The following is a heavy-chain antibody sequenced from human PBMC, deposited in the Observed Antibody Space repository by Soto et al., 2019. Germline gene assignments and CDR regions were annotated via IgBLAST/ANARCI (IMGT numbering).Heavy chain of an antibody. CDR2: ISGSGSTT. CDR1: EFTFGTYA. Sequence: PGGSLILSGAASEFTFGTYAMSWVRHAPGKGLQWVAGISGSGSTTYYADSVKRRFTISRDNSKNTLYLQMNRLRAEDTAVYYCAKAPKTLVTRGDAFDIWGQGTMVTVSS. J-gene: IGHJ3*02. V-gene: IGHV3-23*01. CDR3: AKAPKTLVTRGDAFDI. D-gene: IGHD5-18*01.